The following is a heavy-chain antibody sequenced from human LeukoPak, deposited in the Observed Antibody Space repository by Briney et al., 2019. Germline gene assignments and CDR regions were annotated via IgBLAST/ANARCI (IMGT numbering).Heavy chain of an antibody. CDR2: ISDSGGRT. D-gene: IGHD3-10*01. J-gene: IGHJ4*02. CDR1: GITLSNYG. V-gene: IGHV3-23*01. CDR3: AKRGVVIRVILVGFHKEAYYFDS. Sequence: PGGSLRLSCAVSGITLSNYGMRWVRQAPGKGLEWVAGISDSGGRTNYADSVKGRFTISRDNPKNTLYLQMNSLRAEDTAVYFYAKRGVVIRVILVGFHKEAYYFDSWGQGALVSVSS.